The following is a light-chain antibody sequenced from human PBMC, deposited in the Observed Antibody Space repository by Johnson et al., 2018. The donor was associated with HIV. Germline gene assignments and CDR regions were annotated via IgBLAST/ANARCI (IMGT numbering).Light chain of an antibody. CDR2: ESN. CDR1: SSNLGNNY. V-gene: IGLV1-51*02. CDR3: GTWDSSLTSYV. J-gene: IGLJ1*01. Sequence: VLTQPPSVSAAPGQKVTISCSGSSSNLGNNYVSWYQQLPGTAPKLLIYESNQRPSGIPDRFSGSKSGTSATLGITGLQTGDEADYYCGTWDSSLTSYVFGAGTNVTVL.